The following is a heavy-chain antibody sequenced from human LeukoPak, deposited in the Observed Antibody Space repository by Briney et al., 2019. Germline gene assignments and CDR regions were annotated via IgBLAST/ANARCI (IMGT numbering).Heavy chain of an antibody. J-gene: IGHJ5*02. Sequence: PSETLSLTCTLSGGSIASYYWSWIRQPPGKGLEWIGYIYNSVTTNYNPSLKSRVTISVDTSKNQFSLNPRSVTAADTAVYYCARQLAYYYRSGGFDPWGQGALVTVSS. CDR3: ARQLAYYYRSGGFDP. D-gene: IGHD3-10*01. CDR2: IYNSVTT. CDR1: GGSIASYY. V-gene: IGHV4-59*08.